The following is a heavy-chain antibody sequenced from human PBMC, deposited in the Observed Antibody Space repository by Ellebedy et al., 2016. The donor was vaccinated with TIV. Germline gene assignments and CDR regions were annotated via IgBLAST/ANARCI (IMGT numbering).Heavy chain of an antibody. J-gene: IGHJ6*02. Sequence: AASVKVSCKASGYTFTSYAMHWVRQAPGQRLEWMGWINASNGNTKYSQKFQGRVTITRDTSASTAYMELSSLRSEDTAVYYCARDYYYGMDVWGLGTTVTVSS. V-gene: IGHV1-3*01. CDR1: GYTFTSYA. CDR2: INASNGNT. CDR3: ARDYYYGMDV.